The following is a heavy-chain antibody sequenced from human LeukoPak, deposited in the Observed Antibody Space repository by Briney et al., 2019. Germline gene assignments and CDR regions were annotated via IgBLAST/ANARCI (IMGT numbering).Heavy chain of an antibody. D-gene: IGHD1-26*01. CDR1: GFTVSSNY. CDR3: ARTSPQWELLVS. V-gene: IGHV3-53*01. Sequence: GGSLRLSCAASGFTVSSNYMSWVRQAPGKGLEWVSVIYSGGSTCYADSVKGRFTISRDNSKNTLYLQMNSLRAEDTAVYYCARTSPQWELLVSRGQGTLVTVSS. CDR2: IYSGGST. J-gene: IGHJ4*02.